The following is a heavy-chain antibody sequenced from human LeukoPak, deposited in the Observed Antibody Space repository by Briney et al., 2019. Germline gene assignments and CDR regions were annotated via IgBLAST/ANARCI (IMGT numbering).Heavy chain of an antibody. CDR1: GDSISSYY. V-gene: IGHV4-59*12. CDR2: IFYSGST. CDR3: ARDRGTWNDDGFDY. Sequence: PSETLSLTCTVSGDSISSYYWSWIRQSPGKGLEWIGNIFYSGSTYYNPSLKSRVTISVDTSRNQFSLKLSSVTAADTAVYYCARDRGTWNDDGFDYWGQGTLVTVSS. D-gene: IGHD1-1*01. J-gene: IGHJ4*02.